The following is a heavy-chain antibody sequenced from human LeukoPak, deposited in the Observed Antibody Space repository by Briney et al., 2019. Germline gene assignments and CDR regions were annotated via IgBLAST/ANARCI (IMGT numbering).Heavy chain of an antibody. V-gene: IGHV3-48*03. CDR1: GFTFSSYE. CDR3: ARDRFKVVVAYLFDY. CDR2: ISSSGSTI. J-gene: IGHJ4*02. D-gene: IGHD2-15*01. Sequence: GGSLRLSCAASGFTFSSYEMNWVRQAPGKGLEWVSYISSSGSTIYYADSVKGRFTISRDNAKNSLYLQMNSLRAEDTAVYYCARDRFKVVVAYLFDYWGQGTLVTVSS.